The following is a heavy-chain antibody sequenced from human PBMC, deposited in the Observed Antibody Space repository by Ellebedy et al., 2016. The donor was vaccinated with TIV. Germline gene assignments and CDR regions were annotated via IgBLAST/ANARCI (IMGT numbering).Heavy chain of an antibody. Sequence: GGSLRLXXAASGFTFSNFGMHWVRQAPGKGLEWVAIIWYDGSNKYYADSVKGRFTISRDNSKSTLYLHMYSLRAEDSAVYYCARDRDGYSNFDYWGQGTLVTVSS. J-gene: IGHJ4*02. CDR1: GFTFSNFG. CDR3: ARDRDGYSNFDY. CDR2: IWYDGSNK. D-gene: IGHD5-24*01. V-gene: IGHV3-33*01.